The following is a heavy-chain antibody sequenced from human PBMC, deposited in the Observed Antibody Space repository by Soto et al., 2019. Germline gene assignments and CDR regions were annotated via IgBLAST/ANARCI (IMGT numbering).Heavy chain of an antibody. D-gene: IGHD6-13*01. CDR3: ARSRYSSSRWDFQH. Sequence: QVQLVESGGGVVQPGRSLRLSCAASGFTFSSYAMHWVRQAPGKGLEWVAVISYDGSNKYYADSVKGRFTISRDKSKNTLDLQMNSLRAEATAVYSCARSRYSSSRWDFQHWGQGTLVTVSS. V-gene: IGHV3-30-3*01. CDR1: GFTFSSYA. J-gene: IGHJ1*01. CDR2: ISYDGSNK.